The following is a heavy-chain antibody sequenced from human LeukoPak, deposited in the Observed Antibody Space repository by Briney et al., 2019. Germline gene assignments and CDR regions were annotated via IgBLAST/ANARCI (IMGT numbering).Heavy chain of an antibody. CDR3: ARVPYVSGTFDY. Sequence: PGGSLRLSCAASGFTFSSYGMHWVRQAPGKGLEWVAVIWYDGSNKYYADSVKGRFTISRDNSKNTLYLQMNSLRTEDTAVYYCARVPYVSGTFDYWGQGTLVTVSS. D-gene: IGHD3-10*01. CDR2: IWYDGSNK. V-gene: IGHV3-33*01. J-gene: IGHJ4*02. CDR1: GFTFSSYG.